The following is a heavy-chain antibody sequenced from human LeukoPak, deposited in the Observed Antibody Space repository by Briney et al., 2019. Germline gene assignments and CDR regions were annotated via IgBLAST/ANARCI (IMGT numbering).Heavy chain of an antibody. V-gene: IGHV4-34*01. J-gene: IGHJ6*03. CDR3: ARAAAGRLYYYYYYYMDV. D-gene: IGHD6-13*01. CDR1: GGSFSGYY. Sequence: YPSETLSLTCAVYGGSFSGYYWSWIRQSPGKGLEWIGEINHSGSTNYNPSLKSRVTISVDTSKNQFSLKLSSVTAADTAVYYCARAAAGRLYYYYYYYMDVWGKGTTVAISS. CDR2: INHSGST.